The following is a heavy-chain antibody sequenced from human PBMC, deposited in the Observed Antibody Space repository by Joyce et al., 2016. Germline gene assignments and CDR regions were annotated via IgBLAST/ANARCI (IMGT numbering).Heavy chain of an antibody. J-gene: IGHJ4*02. D-gene: IGHD1-1*01. V-gene: IGHV4-39*01. CDR1: GDSIRSTNHF. CDR2: IYYNGAT. CDR3: ARQPRLNALDF. Sequence: QSQLQESGPGLVEPSETLSITCIVSGDSIRSTNHFWAWIRLPPGKALEWIGKIYYNGATDYNPALKRRVTIVADTTKNHFSLKMISVTAADTAFYYCARQPRLNALDFWGPGILVTVS.